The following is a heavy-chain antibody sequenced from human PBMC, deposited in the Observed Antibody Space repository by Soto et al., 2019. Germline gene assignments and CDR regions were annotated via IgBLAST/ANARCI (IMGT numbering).Heavy chain of an antibody. CDR3: ARKVVDGTVAGSGSFDY. D-gene: IGHD3-10*01. Sequence: ETLSLTCTVSGGSISSYYWSWIRQPPGKGLEWIGYIYYSGSTYYNPSLKSRVTISVDTSEKQFSLKLSSVTAADTAVYYCARKVVDGTVAGSGSFDYWGQGTLVTV. CDR2: IYYSGST. J-gene: IGHJ4*02. V-gene: IGHV4-59*04. CDR1: GGSISSYY.